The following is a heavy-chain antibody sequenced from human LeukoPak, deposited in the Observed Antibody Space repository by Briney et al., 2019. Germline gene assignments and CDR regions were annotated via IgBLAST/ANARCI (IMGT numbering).Heavy chain of an antibody. CDR1: GGSISSGGYY. D-gene: IGHD2-2*01. Sequence: SQTLSLTCTVFGGSISSGGYYWSWIRQHPGKGLEWIGYIYYSGSTYYNPSLKSRVTISVDTSKNQFSLKLSSVTAADTAVYYCARYQLQKYYFDYWGQGTLVTVSS. J-gene: IGHJ4*02. V-gene: IGHV4-31*03. CDR3: ARYQLQKYYFDY. CDR2: IYYSGST.